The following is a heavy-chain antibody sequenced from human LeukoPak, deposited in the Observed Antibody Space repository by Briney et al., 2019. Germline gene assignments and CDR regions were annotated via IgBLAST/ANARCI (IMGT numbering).Heavy chain of an antibody. D-gene: IGHD2-15*01. Sequence: SSETLSLTCTVSGGSISSSSYYWGWIRQPPGKGLEWIGSIYYSGSTYYNPSLKSRVTISVDTSKNQFSLKLSSVTAADTAVYYCARGNDYSPLNNWFDPWGQGTLVTVSS. CDR3: ARGNDYSPLNNWFDP. CDR1: GGSISSSSYY. CDR2: IYYSGST. J-gene: IGHJ5*02. V-gene: IGHV4-39*07.